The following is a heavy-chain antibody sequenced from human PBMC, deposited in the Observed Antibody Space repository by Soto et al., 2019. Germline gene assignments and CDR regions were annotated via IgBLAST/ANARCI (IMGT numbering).Heavy chain of an antibody. CDR2: IPSRGRP. CDR1: GASVTGGSYY. J-gene: IGHJ5*02. V-gene: IGHV4-30-4*01. Sequence: QVQLRESGPGLVKPSQTLSLTCSVSGASVTGGSYYWSWVRQPPGKGLEWIGYIPSRGRPFYNPSLRSRGTISADTSTNQLSLQLTSVTAADTAVYYCARDTYSGNDFGLWGQGTLVTVSS. D-gene: IGHD5-12*01. CDR3: ARDTYSGNDFGL.